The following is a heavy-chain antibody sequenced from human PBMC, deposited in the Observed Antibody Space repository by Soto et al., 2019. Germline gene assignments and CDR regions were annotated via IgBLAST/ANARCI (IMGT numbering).Heavy chain of an antibody. CDR2: INEDGSEK. Sequence: ELQLVESGGGLVQPGGSLRLSCAPSGFTFSGYWMSWVRQVPGKGLEWVANINEDGSEKYYVDSVRGRFTIPRDNAKKSLYLQMNSLRGEDTGVYYCARDRSGYPDVWGQGTTVTVSS. V-gene: IGHV3-7*01. CDR3: ARDRSGYPDV. J-gene: IGHJ6*02. CDR1: GFTFSGYW. D-gene: IGHD2-15*01.